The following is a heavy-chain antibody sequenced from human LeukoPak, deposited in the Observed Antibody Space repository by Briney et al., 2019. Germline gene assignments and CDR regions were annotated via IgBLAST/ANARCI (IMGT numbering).Heavy chain of an antibody. Sequence: ASVKVSCKASGYTFTNYDINWVRQATGQGLEWMGWMNPNSDNTGYAQKFQGRVTITRNTSISTAYMELSSLRSEDTAMYYCARSTDMDWFDPWGQGTLVTVSS. CDR1: GYTFTNYD. V-gene: IGHV1-8*03. J-gene: IGHJ5*02. CDR2: MNPNSDNT. D-gene: IGHD5-18*01. CDR3: ARSTDMDWFDP.